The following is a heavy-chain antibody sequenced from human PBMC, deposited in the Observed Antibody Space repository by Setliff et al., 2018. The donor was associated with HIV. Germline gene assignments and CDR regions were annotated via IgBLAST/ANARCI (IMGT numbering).Heavy chain of an antibody. CDR1: GYTFSRYG. V-gene: IGHV1-18*01. Sequence: GASVKVSCKTSGYTFSRYGITWVRQAPGQGLEWMGWISTYNGNTHYAQKLQDRVSLTRDTSLSTAYMELSSLTSDDTAIYYCARDMFEIWERSLAKGDEFDPWGQGSLVTVSS. CDR3: ARDMFEIWERSLAKGDEFDP. J-gene: IGHJ5*02. D-gene: IGHD3-10*02. CDR2: ISTYNGNT.